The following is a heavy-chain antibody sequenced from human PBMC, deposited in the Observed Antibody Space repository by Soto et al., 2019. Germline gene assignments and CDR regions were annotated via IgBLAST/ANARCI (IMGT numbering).Heavy chain of an antibody. D-gene: IGHD2-15*01. CDR1: GGSISSSSYY. CDR2: IYYSGST. J-gene: IGHJ4*02. CDR3: ARHTPAISISDH. Sequence: PSETLSLTCTVSGGSISSSSYYWGWIRQPPGKGLEWIGSIYYSGSTYYNPSLKNRVNISVDTSKNQFSLKLSSVTAADTAVYYCARHTPAISISDHWGQGTLVTVSS. V-gene: IGHV4-39*01.